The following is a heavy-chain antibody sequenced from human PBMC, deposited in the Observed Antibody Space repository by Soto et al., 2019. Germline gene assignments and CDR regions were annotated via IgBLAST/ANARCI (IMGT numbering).Heavy chain of an antibody. CDR2: IRSKAYGGTT. CDR3: TRDPLYCGGDCYESDY. V-gene: IGHV3-49*03. J-gene: IGHJ4*02. CDR1: GFTFGDYA. D-gene: IGHD2-21*01. Sequence: GGSLRLSCTASGFTFGDYAMSWFRQAPGKGLEWVGFIRSKAYGGTTEYAASVKGRFTISRDDSKSIAYLQMNSLKTEDTAVYYCTRDPLYCGGDCYESDYWGQGTLVTVSS.